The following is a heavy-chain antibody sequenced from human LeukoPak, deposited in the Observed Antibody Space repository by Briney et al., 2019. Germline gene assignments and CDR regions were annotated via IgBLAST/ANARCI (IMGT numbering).Heavy chain of an antibody. J-gene: IGHJ3*02. CDR3: ARDLLYYDSSGYRNDAFDI. CDR2: IYHAGIT. CDR1: GYSISSGYSISSGYY. D-gene: IGHD3-22*01. V-gene: IGHV4-38-2*02. Sequence: SETLSLTCSVSGYSISSGYSISSGYYWVWIRQPPGKGLEWIGSIYHAGITYYNSSLKSRVTISIDTSKNQFSLKLSSVTAADTAVYYCARDLLYYDSSGYRNDAFDIWGQGTMVTVS.